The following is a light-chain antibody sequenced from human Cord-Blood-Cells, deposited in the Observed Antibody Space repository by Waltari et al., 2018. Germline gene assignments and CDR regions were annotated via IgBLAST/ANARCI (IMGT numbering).Light chain of an antibody. CDR2: SNN. Sequence: QSVLTPPPSASGPPRQRGTLSRSGSRANSGTNTVNWYHQLPGTAPKLLIYSNNQRPSGVPDRFSGSKSGTSAALAISGLQSEDEADYYCAAWDDSLNGPVFGGGTKLTVL. J-gene: IGLJ2*01. V-gene: IGLV1-44*01. CDR1: RANSGTNT. CDR3: AAWDDSLNGPV.